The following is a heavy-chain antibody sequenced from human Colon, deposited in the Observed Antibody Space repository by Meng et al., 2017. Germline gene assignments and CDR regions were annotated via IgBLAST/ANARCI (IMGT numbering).Heavy chain of an antibody. CDR2: IHSSRNT. D-gene: IGHD2-2*01. CDR3: ARNPVIPDARTFDF. CDR1: NGSINSADYY. J-gene: IGHJ4*02. V-gene: IGHV4-30-4*01. Sequence: QVQLQESGPGLVKPSQTLSLTCTISNGSINSADYYWNLFRQPPGKGPEWLGYIHSSRNTYYTPSLKSRLAMSLDTSKNPFSLRLTSVTAADTALYYCARNPVIPDARTFDFWGQGALVTVSS.